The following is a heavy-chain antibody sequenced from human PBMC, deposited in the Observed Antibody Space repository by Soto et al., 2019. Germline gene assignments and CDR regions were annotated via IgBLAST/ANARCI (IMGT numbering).Heavy chain of an antibody. D-gene: IGHD5-12*01. J-gene: IGHJ4*02. CDR2: INPSGGST. Sequence: QVQLVQSGAEVKKPGASVKVSCKASGYTFTSYYMHWVRQAPGQGLEWMGIINPSGGSTSYAQKFQGRVTMTRDTPTSTVYMELSSLRSEDTAVYYCATTYGMVATYRYYFDYWGQGTLVTVSS. V-gene: IGHV1-46*01. CDR3: ATTYGMVATYRYYFDY. CDR1: GYTFTSYY.